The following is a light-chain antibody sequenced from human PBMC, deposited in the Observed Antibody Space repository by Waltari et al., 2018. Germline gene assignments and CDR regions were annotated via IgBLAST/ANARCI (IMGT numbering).Light chain of an antibody. CDR1: QSISSN. Sequence: DIQMTQSPYSLSASVGDRVTITCRASQSISSNLNWYQQKPGKAPKLLIYAASSLQSGVTSRFSSSRSGTDFTLTISSLQPEYFATYYCQQSYSTRLTFGGGTKVEIK. J-gene: IGKJ4*01. CDR2: AAS. CDR3: QQSYSTRLT. V-gene: IGKV1-39*01.